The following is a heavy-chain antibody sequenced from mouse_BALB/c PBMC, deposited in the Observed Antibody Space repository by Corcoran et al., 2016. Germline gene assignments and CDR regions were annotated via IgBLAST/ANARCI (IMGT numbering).Heavy chain of an antibody. D-gene: IGHD2-2*01. CDR3: ARRADGYEEGFAY. V-gene: IGHV8-12*01. Sequence: QVTLKESGPGILQPSQTLSLTCSFSGFSLSTSGMGVSWIRQPSGKGLEWLAHIYWDDDKRYNPSLKIRLTISKETSSNQVFLKITSVDTAETATYYCARRADGYEEGFAYWGQGTLVTVSA. CDR1: GFSLSTSGMG. J-gene: IGHJ3*01. CDR2: IYWDDDK.